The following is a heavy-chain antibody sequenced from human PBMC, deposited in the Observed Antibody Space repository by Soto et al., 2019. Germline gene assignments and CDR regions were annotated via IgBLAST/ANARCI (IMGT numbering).Heavy chain of an antibody. V-gene: IGHV1-3*01. J-gene: IGHJ5*02. D-gene: IGHD3-10*01. Sequence: GASVKVSCKASGYTFTTYTLQWLRQAPGQRLEWMGWINPGNGDTKYSQTFQGRVTITSDTSASTAYMELSSLRSEDTAVYYCTRDPGRSWFEPWGQGTLVTVSS. CDR2: INPGNGDT. CDR3: TRDPGRSWFEP. CDR1: GYTFTTYT.